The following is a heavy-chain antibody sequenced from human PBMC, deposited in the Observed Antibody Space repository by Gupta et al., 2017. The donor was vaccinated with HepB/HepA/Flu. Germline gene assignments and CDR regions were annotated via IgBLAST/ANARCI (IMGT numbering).Heavy chain of an antibody. CDR1: GYTFTSYG. D-gene: IGHD3-10*01. CDR3: ARDKPVTRGRGLKTDFDY. CDR2: ISAYNGNT. Sequence: QLVQSGAEVKKPGASVKVSCKASGYTFTSYGISWVRQAPGQGLEWMGWISAYNGNTNYAQKLQGRVTMTTDTSTSTAYMELRSLRSDETAVYDCARDKPVTRGRGLKTDFDYWGQGTMVTVYS. V-gene: IGHV1-18*01. J-gene: IGHJ4*02.